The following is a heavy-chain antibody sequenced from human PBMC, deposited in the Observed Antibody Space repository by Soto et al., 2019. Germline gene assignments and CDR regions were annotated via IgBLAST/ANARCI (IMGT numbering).Heavy chain of an antibody. CDR3: ARSEATGLDY. CDR1: GGSMSSSNW. V-gene: IGHV4-4*02. CDR2: AHHSGRT. Sequence: QVQLQESGPGLVKPSGTLSLTCTVSGGSMSSSNWWNWVHQSPGKGLEWIGEAHHSGRTNYNPSLKSRVTISVDKSKNHFSLKSSSVTAADTAVYYCARSEATGLDYWGQGTLVTVSS. J-gene: IGHJ4*02. D-gene: IGHD1-26*01.